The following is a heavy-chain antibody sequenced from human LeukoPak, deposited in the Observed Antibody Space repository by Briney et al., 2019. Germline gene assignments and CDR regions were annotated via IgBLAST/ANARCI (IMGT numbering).Heavy chain of an antibody. CDR2: IYYSGST. CDR1: CGSISSGDYY. CDR3: ARDPYYDFWSGYYAFDI. Sequence: SQTLSLTCTVSCGSISSGDYYWSWIRQPPGRGLEWIGYIYYSGSTYYNPSLKSRVTISVDTSKNQFSLKLSSVTAADKAVYYCARDPYYDFWSGYYAFDIWGQGTMVTVSS. D-gene: IGHD3-3*01. J-gene: IGHJ3*02. V-gene: IGHV4-30-4*08.